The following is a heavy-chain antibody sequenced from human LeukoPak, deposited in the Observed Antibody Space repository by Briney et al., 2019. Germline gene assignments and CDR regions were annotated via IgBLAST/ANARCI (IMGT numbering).Heavy chain of an antibody. CDR2: IKEDGGQK. CDR1: GFTFSEYW. V-gene: IGHV3-7*03. CDR3: ASRPFVTTVLPWAFY. Sequence: GGSLRLSCVVSGFTFSEYWMTWVRQAPGKGLEWVANIKEDGGQKHYVDSVKGRFTIFRDNAKNTLYLQMDSLRAEDTAVYYCASRPFVTTVLPWAFYWGQGTLVTVSS. D-gene: IGHD4/OR15-4a*01. J-gene: IGHJ4*02.